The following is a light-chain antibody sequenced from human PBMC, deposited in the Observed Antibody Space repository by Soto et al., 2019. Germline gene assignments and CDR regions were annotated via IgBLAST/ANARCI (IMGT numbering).Light chain of an antibody. J-gene: IGKJ5*01. Sequence: EIVVTQSPATLSVSPGERATLSCRASQSVSSNLAWYQQKPGQAPRLLIYGASTRATGIPARFSGSGSGTEFTLTISSLQSEDFAVYYCQQYNNWPVTFGQGTRLAIK. CDR3: QQYNNWPVT. CDR1: QSVSSN. V-gene: IGKV3-15*01. CDR2: GAS.